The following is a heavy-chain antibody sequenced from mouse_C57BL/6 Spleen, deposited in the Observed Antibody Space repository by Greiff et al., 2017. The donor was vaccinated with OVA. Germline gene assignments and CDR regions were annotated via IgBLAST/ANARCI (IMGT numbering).Heavy chain of an antibody. J-gene: IGHJ1*03. CDR2: IYPGDGDT. Sequence: VQVVESGPELVKPGASVKISCKASGYAFISSWMNWVKQRPGKGLEWIGRIYPGDGDTNYNGKFKGKATLTADKSSSTAYMQLSSLTSEDSAVYFCARTSNWDWYFDVWGTGTTVTVSS. V-gene: IGHV1-82*01. D-gene: IGHD4-1*01. CDR3: ARTSNWDWYFDV. CDR1: GYAFISSW.